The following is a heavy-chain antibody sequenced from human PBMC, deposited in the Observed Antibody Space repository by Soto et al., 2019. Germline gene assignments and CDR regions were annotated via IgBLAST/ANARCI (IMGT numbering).Heavy chain of an antibody. CDR2: VNPSDGRA. Sequence: QVDLVQSGAEVKKPGASVKMSCKSSGYRLSNYYMHWVRQAPGQGLEWMGIVNPSDGRANYARKFQGRVTMTWDTSTTTLYMEVNSLRSDDTAIYYCARAELIVAVQAFDSWGQGTLVTVSS. D-gene: IGHD5-12*01. J-gene: IGHJ4*02. CDR3: ARAELIVAVQAFDS. CDR1: GYRLSNYY. V-gene: IGHV1-46*01.